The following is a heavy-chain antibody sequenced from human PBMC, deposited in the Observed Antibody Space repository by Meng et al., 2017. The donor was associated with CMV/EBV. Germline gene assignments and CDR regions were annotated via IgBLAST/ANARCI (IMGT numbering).Heavy chain of an antibody. CDR2: INHSGST. J-gene: IGHJ4*02. CDR3: ASLNYCSSTSCSRRFDY. CDR1: GGFFSCYY. D-gene: IGHD2-2*01. V-gene: IGHV4-34*01. Sequence: GGFFSCYYWSLIRQPPGKGLEWIGEINHSGSTNYNPSLKSRVTISVDTSKNQFSLKLSSVAAADTAVYYCASLNYCSSTSCSRRFDYWGQGTLVTVSS.